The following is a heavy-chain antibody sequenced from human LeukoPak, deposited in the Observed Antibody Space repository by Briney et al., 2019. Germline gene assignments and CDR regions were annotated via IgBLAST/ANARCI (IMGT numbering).Heavy chain of an antibody. CDR3: AREYITMVRGGGYFDY. J-gene: IGHJ4*02. Sequence: ASVKVSCKAPGYTFTSYYMHWVRQAPGQGLEWMGIINPSGGSTSYAQKFQGRVTMTRDTSTSTVYMELSSLRSEDTAVYYCAREYITMVRGGGYFDYWGQGTLVTVSS. V-gene: IGHV1-46*01. D-gene: IGHD3-10*01. CDR2: INPSGGST. CDR1: GYTFTSYY.